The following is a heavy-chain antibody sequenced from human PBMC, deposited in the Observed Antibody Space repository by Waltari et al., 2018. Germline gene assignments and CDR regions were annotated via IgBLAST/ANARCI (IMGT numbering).Heavy chain of an antibody. Sequence: EVQLLESGGGLVQPGGSLRLSCAASGFTFSSYALNWVRQAPGKGLELVSVIYSGGSSTNYVDSVKGRFTISRDNSKNTLYLQMNSLRAEDTAVYYCAKGGGSAPFDYWGQGTLVTVSS. V-gene: IGHV3-23*03. D-gene: IGHD1-26*01. CDR2: IYSGGSST. J-gene: IGHJ4*02. CDR1: GFTFSSYA. CDR3: AKGGGSAPFDY.